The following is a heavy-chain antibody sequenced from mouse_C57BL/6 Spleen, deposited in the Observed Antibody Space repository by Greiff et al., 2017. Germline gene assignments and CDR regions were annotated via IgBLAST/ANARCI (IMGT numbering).Heavy chain of an antibody. J-gene: IGHJ2*01. V-gene: IGHV5-16*01. Sequence: EVQVVESEGGLVQPGSSMKLSCTASGFTFSDYYMAWVRQVPEKGLEWVANINYDGSSTYYLDSLKSRFIISRDNAKNILYLQMGSLKSEDTATYYCARESLYVDYWGQGTTLTVSS. CDR1: GFTFSDYY. CDR2: INYDGSST. CDR3: ARESLYVDY.